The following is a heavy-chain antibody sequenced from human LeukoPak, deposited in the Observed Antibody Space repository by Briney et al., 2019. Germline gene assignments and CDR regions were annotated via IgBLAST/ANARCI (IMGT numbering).Heavy chain of an antibody. CDR3: ARPPYCSSTSCYGFDY. CDR1: GFTFSDYY. Sequence: GGSLRPSCAASGFTFSDYYMSWIRQAPGKGLEWVSYISSSSSTIYYADSVKGRFTSSRDNAKNSLYQQMNSLRDEDTAVYYCARPPYCSSTSCYGFDYWGQGTLVTVSS. CDR2: ISSSSSTI. J-gene: IGHJ4*02. V-gene: IGHV3-11*04. D-gene: IGHD2-2*01.